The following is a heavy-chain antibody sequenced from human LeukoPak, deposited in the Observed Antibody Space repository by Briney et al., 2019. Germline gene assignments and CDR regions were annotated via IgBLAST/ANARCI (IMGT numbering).Heavy chain of an antibody. CDR3: ARGPSIAARYDAFDI. V-gene: IGHV3-74*01. CDR2: LNSDGSST. D-gene: IGHD6-6*01. CDR1: GFTLSSYW. Sequence: PGGSLRLFCAASGFTLSSYWKHWVRQAPGKGLVWVSRLNSDGSSTSYADSVKGRFAISRDNAKNSLYLQVISLRAEDTAVYYCARGPSIAARYDAFDIWAKGQWSPSLQ. J-gene: IGHJ3*02.